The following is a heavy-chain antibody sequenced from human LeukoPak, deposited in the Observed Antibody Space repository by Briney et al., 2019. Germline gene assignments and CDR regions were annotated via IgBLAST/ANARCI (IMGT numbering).Heavy chain of an antibody. V-gene: IGHV3-21*01. Sequence: GGSLRLSCAASGFTFSSYAMSWVRQAPGKGLEWVSSISSSSSYIYYADSVKGRFTISRDNAKNSLYLQMNSLRAEDTAVYYCAREAASSSWYSFDYWGQGTLVTVSS. CDR2: ISSSSSYI. J-gene: IGHJ4*02. CDR1: GFTFSSYA. CDR3: AREAASSSWYSFDY. D-gene: IGHD6-13*01.